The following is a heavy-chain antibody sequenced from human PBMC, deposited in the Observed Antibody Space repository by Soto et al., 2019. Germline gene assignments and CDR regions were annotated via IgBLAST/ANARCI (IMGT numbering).Heavy chain of an antibody. CDR1: GFSFIDYW. J-gene: IGHJ5*02. CDR2: IYRAGTST. V-gene: IGHV3-74*01. CDR3: AKSNWIDP. Sequence: EVQLVESGGCLVQPGGSLRLSCAASGFSFIDYWMNWVRQAPGKGLVWFSRIYRAGTSTCYADSVKGRFTISGDNAKNTLYLQMNSLRAEDTAVYYCAKSNWIDPWGQGTLGIGSS.